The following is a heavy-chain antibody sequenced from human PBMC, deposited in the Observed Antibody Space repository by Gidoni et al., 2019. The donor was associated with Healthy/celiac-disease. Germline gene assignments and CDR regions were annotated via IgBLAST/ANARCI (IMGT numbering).Heavy chain of an antibody. CDR1: GSTPTEFS. CDR2: FDPEDGET. D-gene: IGHD3-22*01. J-gene: IGHJ6*02. Sequence: QVQLVQSGAEVKKTGASVKVSGKVSGSTPTEFSMHWVRQAPGKGLEWMGGFDPEDGETIYAQKFQGRVTMTEDTSTDTAYMELSSLRSEDTAVYYCATITSNMIVVGVNYYYYYYGMDVWGQGTTVTVSS. V-gene: IGHV1-24*01. CDR3: ATITSNMIVVGVNYYYYYYGMDV.